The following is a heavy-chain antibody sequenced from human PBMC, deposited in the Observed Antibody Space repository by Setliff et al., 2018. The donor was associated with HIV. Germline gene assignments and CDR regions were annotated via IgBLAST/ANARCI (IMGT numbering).Heavy chain of an antibody. CDR1: GDPINSHY. CDR3: ARGRNYGSPYFYYMDV. CDR2: ISYNEYT. V-gene: IGHV4-59*11. D-gene: IGHD3-10*01. J-gene: IGHJ6*03. Sequence: SETLSLTCTVSGDPINSHYWSWIRQPPGEGLEWIGHISYNEYTNYNPSLKSRITMSADPSKNQFSLKVRSVIAADTALYYCARGRNYGSPYFYYMDVWATGTTVTVSS.